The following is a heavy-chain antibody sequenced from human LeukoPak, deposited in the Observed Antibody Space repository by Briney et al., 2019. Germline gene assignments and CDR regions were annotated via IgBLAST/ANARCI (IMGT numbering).Heavy chain of an antibody. CDR3: ARAREWFGEFQ. J-gene: IGHJ4*02. D-gene: IGHD3-10*01. CDR1: GDSVSINSAA. CDR2: TYYRSKWYN. V-gene: IGHV6-1*01. Sequence: SQTLSLTCAISGDSVSINSAAWNWLRQSQSRGLEWLGRTYYRSKWYNDYAVSVKSRITINPDTSKNQFSLQLNSVTPEDTAVYYCARAREWFGEFQWGQGTLVTVSS.